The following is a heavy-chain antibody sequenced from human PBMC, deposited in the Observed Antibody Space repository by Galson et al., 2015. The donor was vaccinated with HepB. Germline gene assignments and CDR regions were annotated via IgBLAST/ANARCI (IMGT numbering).Heavy chain of an antibody. J-gene: IGHJ4*02. CDR2: MKTEGFVI. CDR3: VRDRGFGVDDY. CDR1: GFRFSDYW. D-gene: IGHD3-3*01. V-gene: IGHV3-7*03. Sequence: SLRLSCAASGFRFSDYWMSWVRQAPGKGPEWVANMKTEGFVIRYADSVRGRFTISRDNPKNSMYLQMDSLRVEDTAVYYCVRDRGFGVDDYWGQGTLVTAPS.